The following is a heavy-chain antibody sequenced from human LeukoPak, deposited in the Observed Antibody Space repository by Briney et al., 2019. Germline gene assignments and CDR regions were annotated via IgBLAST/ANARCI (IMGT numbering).Heavy chain of an antibody. Sequence: GESLKISCKGSGYSFTSYWIGWVRQMPGKGLEWMGIIYPGDSDTRYSPSFQGQVTISADKSISTAYLQWSSLKASDTAMYYCARHHSFAKGVMPAFDIWGQGTMVTVSS. V-gene: IGHV5-51*01. CDR3: ARHHSFAKGVMPAFDI. CDR1: GYSFTSYW. CDR2: IYPGDSDT. J-gene: IGHJ3*02. D-gene: IGHD3-16*01.